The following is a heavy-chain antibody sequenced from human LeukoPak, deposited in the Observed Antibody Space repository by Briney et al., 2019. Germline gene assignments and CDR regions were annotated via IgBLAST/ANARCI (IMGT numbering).Heavy chain of an antibody. D-gene: IGHD2-15*01. J-gene: IGHJ4*02. V-gene: IGHV3-49*03. CDR2: IRTKTNGATA. CDR1: GFTFGEDA. Sequence: PGRSLRLSCTASGFTFGEDAMSWFRQAPRKGLEWLGFIRTKTNGATAEYAASVKGRFSISRDDSKSIAYLQMNSLKTEDTAVYYCARLIVVVVAASSYFDSWGQGTRVTVSS. CDR3: ARLIVVVVAASSYFDS.